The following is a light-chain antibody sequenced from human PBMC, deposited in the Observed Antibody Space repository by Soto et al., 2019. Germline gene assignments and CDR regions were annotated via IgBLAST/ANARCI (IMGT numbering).Light chain of an antibody. CDR2: GAS. Sequence: ELVLTQFPGTLSLSPGERANLSCRASQSVTSSSLAWYQQKVGRAPRVLIYGASNRATGIPDRFSGSGSGTDFTLTITRLEPEDFAVYYCQQYGSSPRTFGQGTRLEIK. V-gene: IGKV3-20*01. J-gene: IGKJ5*01. CDR1: QSVTSSS. CDR3: QQYGSSPRT.